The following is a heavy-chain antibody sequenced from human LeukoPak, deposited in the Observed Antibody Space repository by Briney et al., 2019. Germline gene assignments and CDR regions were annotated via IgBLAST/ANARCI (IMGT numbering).Heavy chain of an antibody. J-gene: IGHJ4*02. CDR2: LSYDGTTE. CDR1: GFPFSYYA. CDR3: VKDTNNPGVAGGDY. D-gene: IGHD6-19*01. Sequence: PGGSLRLSCAASGFPFSYYAMQWVRQAPDRGLEWVAALSYDGTTEHYADSVKGRFTISRDTSKNILYLQMSSLRAEDTAVYYCVKDTNNPGVAGGDYWGQGTLVTVSS. V-gene: IGHV3-30*04.